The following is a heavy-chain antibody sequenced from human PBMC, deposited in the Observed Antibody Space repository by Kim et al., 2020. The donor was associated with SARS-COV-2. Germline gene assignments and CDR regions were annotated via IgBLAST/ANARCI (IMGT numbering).Heavy chain of an antibody. CDR2: ISYNGANK. CDR3: ARDVEAYGDYDWYNYAMYV. Sequence: GGSLRLSCVASGFTFVTYGMHWVRQAPGKGLEWVALISYNGANKYYIDSVKGRFTISRDNSGNSLFLQMDSLKPEDTAVYYCARDVEAYGDYDWYNYAMYVGGKGTNVTVSS. J-gene: IGHJ6*04. V-gene: IGHV3-30*03. CDR1: GFTFVTYG. D-gene: IGHD4-17*01.